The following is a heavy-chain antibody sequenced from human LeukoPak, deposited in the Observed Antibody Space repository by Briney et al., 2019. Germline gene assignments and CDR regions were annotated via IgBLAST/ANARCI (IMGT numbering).Heavy chain of an antibody. Sequence: PSETLSLTCTVSGGSISSYYWSWIRQPPGKGLEWIGYIYYSGSTSYNPSLKSRVTISVDTSKNQFSLKLSSVTAADTAVYYCARHIYYFDYWGQGTLVTVSS. V-gene: IGHV4-59*08. CDR1: GGSISSYY. D-gene: IGHD3-9*01. J-gene: IGHJ4*02. CDR3: ARHIYYFDY. CDR2: IYYSGST.